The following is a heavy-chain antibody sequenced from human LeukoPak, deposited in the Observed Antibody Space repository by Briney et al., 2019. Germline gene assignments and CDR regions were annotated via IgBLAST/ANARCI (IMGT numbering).Heavy chain of an antibody. V-gene: IGHV3-74*01. CDR2: INTGGNDI. CDR3: ARSLVVGGTRPNDY. J-gene: IGHJ4*02. Sequence: GGSLRLSCAASGFTFSAYWMHWVRQAPGKGLVWLSRINTGGNDITYADSVKGRFTISRDNAKNTLYLQMNSLTVEDAAVYFCARSLVVGGTRPNDYWGQGTLVTVSS. CDR1: GFTFSAYW. D-gene: IGHD2-15*01.